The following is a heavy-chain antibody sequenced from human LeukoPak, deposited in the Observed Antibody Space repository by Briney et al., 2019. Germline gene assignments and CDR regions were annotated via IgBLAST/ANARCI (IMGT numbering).Heavy chain of an antibody. J-gene: IGHJ4*02. CDR3: ARPGQLGEYTPYHFDY. Sequence: GESLKIPCKGSGYSFPMYWIGWVRQMPGKGLEWMGIIYPGYSDIRYSPSFQGQVTISADKSISTAYLQWSSLKASDTAMYYCARPGQLGEYTPYHFDYWGQGILVTVSS. CDR2: IYPGYSDI. CDR1: GYSFPMYW. D-gene: IGHD3-16*01. V-gene: IGHV5-51*01.